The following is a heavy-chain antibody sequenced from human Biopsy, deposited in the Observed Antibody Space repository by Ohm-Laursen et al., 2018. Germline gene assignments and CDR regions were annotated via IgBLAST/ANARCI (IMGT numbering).Heavy chain of an antibody. J-gene: IGHJ6*02. V-gene: IGHV1-69*13. CDR1: GGSFSMDA. Sequence: ALVKVSCKTSGGSFSMDAFSWMRQVPGQGLEWMGLIIPMSRTPDYAQKFQGRVTFTADESTSTVYMELTSLTSDDTAVYYCASPNSGTYDVWGQGTTVTVSS. CDR2: IIPMSRTP. D-gene: IGHD1-26*01. CDR3: ASPNSGTYDV.